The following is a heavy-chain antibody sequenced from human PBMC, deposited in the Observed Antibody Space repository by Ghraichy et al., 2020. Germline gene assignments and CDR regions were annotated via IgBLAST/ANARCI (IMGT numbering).Heavy chain of an antibody. Sequence: GSLRLSCAASGFTFSSYSMNWVRQAPGKGLEWVSSISSSSSYIYYADSVKGRFTISRDNAKNSLYLQMNSLRAEDTAVYYCARTNYDILTQTYYFDYWGQGTLVTVSS. CDR3: ARTNYDILTQTYYFDY. CDR1: GFTFSSYS. J-gene: IGHJ4*02. D-gene: IGHD3-9*01. V-gene: IGHV3-21*01. CDR2: ISSSSSYI.